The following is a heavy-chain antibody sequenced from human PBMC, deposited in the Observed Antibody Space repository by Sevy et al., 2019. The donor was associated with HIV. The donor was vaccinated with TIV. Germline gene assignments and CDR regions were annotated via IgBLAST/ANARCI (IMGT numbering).Heavy chain of an antibody. D-gene: IGHD3-22*01. CDR2: IKQDGSEK. CDR3: ANLRVDSSGFRFDY. J-gene: IGHJ4*02. Sequence: GGSLRLSCAASGFTFRRYWMSWVRQAPGKGLEWVANIKQDGSEKYYVDSVKGRFTISRDNAKNSLYLQMNSLRAEDTAVYYCANLRVDSSGFRFDYWGQGTLVTVSS. CDR1: GFTFRRYW. V-gene: IGHV3-7*01.